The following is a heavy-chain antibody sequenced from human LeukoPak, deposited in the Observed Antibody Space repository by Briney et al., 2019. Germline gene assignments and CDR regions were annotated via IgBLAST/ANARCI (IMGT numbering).Heavy chain of an antibody. Sequence: SETLSLTCTVSGGSISSYYWSWIRQPPGKGLERIGSIYYSGSTYYNPSLKSRVTISVDTSKNQFSLKLSSVTAADTAVYYCAREDCSSTSCYGYFDYWGQGTLVTVSS. V-gene: IGHV4-39*07. CDR3: AREDCSSTSCYGYFDY. CDR2: IYYSGST. D-gene: IGHD2-2*01. CDR1: GGSISSYY. J-gene: IGHJ4*02.